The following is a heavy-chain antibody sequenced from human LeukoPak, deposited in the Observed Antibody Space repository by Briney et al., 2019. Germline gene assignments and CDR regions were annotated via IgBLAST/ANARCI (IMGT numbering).Heavy chain of an antibody. CDR1: GFTFSNAW. D-gene: IGHD5-18*01. CDR2: IKSKTDGGTI. Sequence: GGSLRLSCVASGFTFSNAWMTWVRQAPGKGLEWVGRIKSKTDGGTIEYAAPVKGRFTISRDDSKNTLYLQMNSLKTEDTAVYYCTTYSFEWIRSFDYWGQGTLLTVSS. V-gene: IGHV3-15*01. J-gene: IGHJ4*02. CDR3: TTYSFEWIRSFDY.